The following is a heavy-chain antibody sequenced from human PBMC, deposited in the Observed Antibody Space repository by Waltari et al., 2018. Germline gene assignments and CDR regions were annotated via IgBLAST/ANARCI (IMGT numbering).Heavy chain of an antibody. J-gene: IGHJ1*01. CDR3: ARGGRLHPEYFQH. V-gene: IGHV4-38-2*02. D-gene: IGHD3-16*01. Sequence: QVQLQESGPGLVKPSETLSLPCTVSGYSISSGYYWGWIRQPPGTGLEWIGSIYHSGSTDYNPSLKSRVTRSVDTSKNQFSLKLSSVTAADTAVYYCARGGRLHPEYFQHWGQGTLVTVSS. CDR1: GYSISSGYY. CDR2: IYHSGST.